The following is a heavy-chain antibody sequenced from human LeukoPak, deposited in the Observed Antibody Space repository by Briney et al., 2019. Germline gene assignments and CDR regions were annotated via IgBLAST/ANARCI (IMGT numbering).Heavy chain of an antibody. V-gene: IGHV3-53*01. CDR2: IHTSGDT. D-gene: IGHD2-21*02. CDR1: GLTGSHNY. J-gene: IGHJ5*02. Sequence: GGSLRLSCAASGLTGSHNYVSWVRQAPGKGLEWVSAIHTSGDTCYADSVKGRFTISRDTSKNTLYLQINSLRVEDTAVYYCIVFSDSNHWGQGTLVTVSS. CDR3: IVFSDSNH.